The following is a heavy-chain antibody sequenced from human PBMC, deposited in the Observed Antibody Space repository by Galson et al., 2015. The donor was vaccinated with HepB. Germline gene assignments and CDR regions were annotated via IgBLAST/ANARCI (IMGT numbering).Heavy chain of an antibody. Sequence: SVKVSCKASGYTFTSYYMHWVRQAPGQGLEWMGIINPSGGSTSYAQKFQGRVTMTRDTSTSTVYMELSSLRSEDTAVYYCARPPGRWGYGMDVWGQGTTVTVSS. D-gene: IGHD1-26*01. V-gene: IGHV1-46*01. J-gene: IGHJ6*02. CDR3: ARPPGRWGYGMDV. CDR2: INPSGGST. CDR1: GYTFTSYY.